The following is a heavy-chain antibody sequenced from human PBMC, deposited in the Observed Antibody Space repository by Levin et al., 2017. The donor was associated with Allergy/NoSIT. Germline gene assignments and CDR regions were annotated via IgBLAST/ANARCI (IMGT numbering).Heavy chain of an antibody. D-gene: IGHD6-19*01. J-gene: IGHJ6*02. V-gene: IGHV4-39*01. CDR2: FYHGGNT. CDR3: ACYSSHWYLGRYGVDD. Sequence: SQTLSLTCTVSGGSISGTTYYWGWFRQAPGKGLEWIGSFYHGGNTYYNPSRKSRVTVSVDTSKNQFSLRLSSVTAEDSAVYYCACYSSHWYLGRYGVDDWGQGTTVTVSS. CDR1: GGSISGTTYY.